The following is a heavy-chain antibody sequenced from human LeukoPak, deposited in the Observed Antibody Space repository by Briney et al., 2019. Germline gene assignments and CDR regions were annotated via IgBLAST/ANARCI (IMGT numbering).Heavy chain of an antibody. CDR1: GYTFTGYY. V-gene: IGHV1-2*02. Sequence: ASVKVSCKASGYTFTGYYMHWVRQAPGQGLEWMGWINPNSGGTNYAQKFQGRVTMTRDTSISTAYMELSRLRSDDTAVYYCARDGLYSGSYYPTDYWGQGTLVTVSS. D-gene: IGHD1-26*01. CDR2: INPNSGGT. J-gene: IGHJ4*02. CDR3: ARDGLYSGSYYPTDY.